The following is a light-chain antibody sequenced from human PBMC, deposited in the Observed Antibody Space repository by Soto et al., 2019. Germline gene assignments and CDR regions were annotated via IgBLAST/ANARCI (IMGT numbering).Light chain of an antibody. Sequence: DIQMTQSPSTLSASVGDRVTITCRASQSISSWLAWYQQKPGKAPKLVIYKASNLASGVPSRFSGSGSGTEFTLTISSLQPDDFAAYYCQQYNGYSRTFGQWTEVEI. CDR1: QSISSW. CDR2: KAS. V-gene: IGKV1-5*03. CDR3: QQYNGYSRT. J-gene: IGKJ1*01.